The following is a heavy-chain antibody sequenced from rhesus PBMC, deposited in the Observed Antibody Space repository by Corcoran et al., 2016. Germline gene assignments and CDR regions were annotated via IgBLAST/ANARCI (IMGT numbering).Heavy chain of an antibody. V-gene: IGHV6-1*01. CDR1: GDSVSSNSAT. D-gene: IGHD6-25*01. J-gene: IGHJ2*01. CDR3: ARAGSWNGWYFDL. Sequence: QVQLQESGPGLVKPSQTLSLTCAISGDSVSSNSATWNWIRQSPSRGLEWLGRTYYRAKWINEYAQSVQNRVTINPDTSKNQFSLQLNSVTPEDMAVYYCARAGSWNGWYFDLWGPGTPITISS. CDR2: TYYRAKWIN.